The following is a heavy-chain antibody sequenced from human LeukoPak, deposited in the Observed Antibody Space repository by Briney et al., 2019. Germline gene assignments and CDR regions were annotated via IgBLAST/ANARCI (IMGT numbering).Heavy chain of an antibody. CDR3: ATAIPADFWSGYYDYYYYMDV. CDR1: GGTFSSYA. D-gene: IGHD3-3*01. J-gene: IGHJ6*03. CDR2: IIPIFGTA. Sequence: SVKVSCKASGGTFSSYAISWVRQAPGQELEWMGGIIPIFGTANYAQKFQGRVTLTTDESTSTAYMELSSLGSEDTAGYYCATAIPADFWSGYYDYYYYMDVWGKGTTVTVSS. V-gene: IGHV1-69*05.